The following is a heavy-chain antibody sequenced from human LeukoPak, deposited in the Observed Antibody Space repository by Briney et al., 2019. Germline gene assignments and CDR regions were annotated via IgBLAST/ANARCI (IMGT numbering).Heavy chain of an antibody. CDR2: ISAHTGNT. CDR3: AALPIFGVVNRYYFDY. J-gene: IGHJ4*02. CDR1: GYTFTSYG. Sequence: GASVKVSCKASGYTFTSYGISWVRQAPGQGLEWMGWISAHTGNTNYAQNLQGRVTMTRDTSISTAYMELSRLRSDDTAVYYCAALPIFGVVNRYYFDYWGQGTLVTVSS. D-gene: IGHD3-3*01. V-gene: IGHV1-18*01.